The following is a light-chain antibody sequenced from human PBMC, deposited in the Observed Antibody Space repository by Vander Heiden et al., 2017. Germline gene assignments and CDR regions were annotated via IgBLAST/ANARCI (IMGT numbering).Light chain of an antibody. CDR3: QSYDSSLSGFV. CDR1: SSNIGAGSD. V-gene: IGLV1-40*01. Sequence: QSVLTQSPSVSGAPGQRVTISCTGSSSNIGAGSDVHWYQHLPGTAPKLLICGNTKRPSGVPDRFSGSKSGTSASLAITGLQAEDEADYYCQSYDSSLSGFVFGTGTKVAVL. J-gene: IGLJ1*01. CDR2: GNT.